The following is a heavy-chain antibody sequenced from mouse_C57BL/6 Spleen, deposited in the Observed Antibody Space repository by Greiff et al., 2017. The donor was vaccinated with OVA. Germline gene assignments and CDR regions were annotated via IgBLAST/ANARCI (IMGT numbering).Heavy chain of an antibody. CDR1: GYTFTDYN. J-gene: IGHJ3*01. D-gene: IGHD1-1*01. CDR3: AKDYGSSYGFAY. V-gene: IGHV1-18*01. CDR2: INPNNGGT. Sequence: VQLKESGPELVKPGASVKIPCKASGYTFTDYNMDWVKQSHGKSLEWIGDINPNNGGTIYNQKFKGKATLTVDKSSSTAYMELRSLTSEDTAVYYCAKDYGSSYGFAYWGQGTLVTVSA.